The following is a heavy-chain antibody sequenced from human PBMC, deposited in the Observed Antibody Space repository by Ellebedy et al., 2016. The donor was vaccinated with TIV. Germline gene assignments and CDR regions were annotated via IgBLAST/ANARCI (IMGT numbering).Heavy chain of an antibody. J-gene: IGHJ4*02. CDR1: GGSFSGYC. CDR3: ARDNAKMRGIYPD. D-gene: IGHD2-21*01. V-gene: IGHV4-34*01. Sequence: MPSETLSLTCAVYGGSFSGYCWSWIRQPPGKGLEWIGEINHSGSTNYNPSLKSRVTISVDTSKNQFSLKLSSVTAADTAVYYCARDNAKMRGIYPDWGQGTLVTVSS. CDR2: INHSGST.